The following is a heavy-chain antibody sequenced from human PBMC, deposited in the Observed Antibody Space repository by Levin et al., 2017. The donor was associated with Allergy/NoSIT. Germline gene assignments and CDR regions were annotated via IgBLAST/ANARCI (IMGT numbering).Heavy chain of an antibody. CDR1: GFTVSSNY. CDR2: IYSGGST. D-gene: IGHD2-2*01. Sequence: GGSLRLSCAASGFTVSSNYMSWVRQAPGKGLEWVSVIYSGGSTYYADSVKGRFTISRDNSKNTLYLQMNSLRAEDTAVYYCARSQRGSSTSCGGCFYFDYWGQGTLVTVSS. V-gene: IGHV3-66*01. CDR3: ARSQRGSSTSCGGCFYFDY. J-gene: IGHJ4*02.